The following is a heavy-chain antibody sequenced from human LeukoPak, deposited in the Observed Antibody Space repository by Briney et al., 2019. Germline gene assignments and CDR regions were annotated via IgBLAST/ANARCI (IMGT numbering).Heavy chain of an antibody. Sequence: GGSLRLSCAASGFTFSSYSMNWVRQAPGKGLEWVSYISSSSSTIYYADSVKGRFTISRDNARNSLYLQMNRLRAEDTAVYYCARVPSGSYYYYYYMDVWGKGTTVTVSS. V-gene: IGHV3-48*01. CDR3: ARVPSGSYYYYYYMDV. CDR1: GFTFSSYS. CDR2: ISSSSSTI. D-gene: IGHD1-26*01. J-gene: IGHJ6*03.